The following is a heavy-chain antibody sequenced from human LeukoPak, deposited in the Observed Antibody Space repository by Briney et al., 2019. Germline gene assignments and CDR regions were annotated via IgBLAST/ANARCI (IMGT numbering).Heavy chain of an antibody. CDR2: INHSGST. Sequence: SETLSLTCAVYGGSFSGYYWSWIRQPPGKGLEWIGEINHSGSTNYNPSLKSRVTISVDTSKNQFSLKLSSVTAADTAVYYCARHCSGSTCWYYYYGMDVWGQGTTVTVSS. CDR1: GGSFSGYY. J-gene: IGHJ6*02. D-gene: IGHD2-15*01. CDR3: ARHCSGSTCWYYYYGMDV. V-gene: IGHV4-34*01.